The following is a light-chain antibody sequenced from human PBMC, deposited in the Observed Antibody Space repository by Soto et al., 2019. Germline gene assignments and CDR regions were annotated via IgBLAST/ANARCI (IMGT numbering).Light chain of an antibody. J-gene: IGKJ2*01. CDR2: GAS. CDR1: QSVDIH. Sequence: EIVMTQSPATLSVSPGERATLSCRASQSVDIHLAWYQQKPGQTPRLLIYGASTSATGVSARFSGGGSGTEFTLTISSLQSEDFALYYCQHYNNWPHTFGQGTKLEIK. V-gene: IGKV3-15*01. CDR3: QHYNNWPHT.